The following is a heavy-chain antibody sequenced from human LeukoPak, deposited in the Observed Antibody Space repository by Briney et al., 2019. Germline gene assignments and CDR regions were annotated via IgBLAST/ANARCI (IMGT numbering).Heavy chain of an antibody. J-gene: IGHJ5*02. CDR1: GGSISSSSDY. D-gene: IGHD6-13*01. V-gene: IGHV3-11*04. CDR3: ARWKQLVRSPFDP. CDR2: ISSSGSSI. Sequence: LSLTCTVSGGSISSSSDYWGWIRQAPGKGLEWVSYISSSGSSIDYADSVKGRFIISRDNAKNSLYLQMNSLRVEDTAVYYCARWKQLVRSPFDPWGQGTLVTVSS.